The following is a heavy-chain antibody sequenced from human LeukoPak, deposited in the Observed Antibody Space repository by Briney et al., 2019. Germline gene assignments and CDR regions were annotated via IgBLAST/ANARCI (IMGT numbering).Heavy chain of an antibody. J-gene: IGHJ4*02. D-gene: IGHD2-15*01. Sequence: PGGSLRLSCAASGFTFSSYEMNWVRQAPGKGLEWVSYISSSGSTIYYADSVRGRFTISRDNAKNSLCLQMNSLRAEDTAVYYCARFTRRFLLVVDSFDYWGQGTLVTVSS. CDR2: ISSSGSTI. CDR1: GFTFSSYE. CDR3: ARFTRRFLLVVDSFDY. V-gene: IGHV3-48*03.